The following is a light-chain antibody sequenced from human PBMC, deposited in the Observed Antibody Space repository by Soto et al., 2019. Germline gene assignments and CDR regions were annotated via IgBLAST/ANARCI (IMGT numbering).Light chain of an antibody. J-gene: IGKJ1*01. CDR2: DAS. CDR3: QQYNSYPWT. Sequence: DIQMTQSPSTLSASVGDRVTITCRASQSISSWLAWYQQKPGKAPKLLIYDASSLESGVPSRFSGSGSVTEFTLTITSLQPDDFATYYCQQYNSYPWTFGQATKVDIK. V-gene: IGKV1-5*01. CDR1: QSISSW.